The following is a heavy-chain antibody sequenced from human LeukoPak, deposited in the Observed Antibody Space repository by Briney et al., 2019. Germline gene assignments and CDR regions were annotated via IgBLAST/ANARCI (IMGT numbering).Heavy chain of an antibody. CDR3: AKLFRYTTAWYEGGYYFDY. V-gene: IGHV3-23*01. J-gene: IGHJ4*02. CDR1: GFTFSSYA. D-gene: IGHD6-19*01. CDR2: ISGSGGST. Sequence: AGGSLRLSCAASGFTFSSYAMSWVRQAPGKGLEWVSAISGSGGSTYYAESVRGRFTISRDISRSTLYLQMSSLRAGDTAVYYCAKLFRYTTAWYEGGYYFDYWGQGTLVTVSS.